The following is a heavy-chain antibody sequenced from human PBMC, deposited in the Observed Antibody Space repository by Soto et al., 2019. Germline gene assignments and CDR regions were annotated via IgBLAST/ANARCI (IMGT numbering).Heavy chain of an antibody. J-gene: IGHJ2*01. CDR3: AEDGIRDVRSVSAFLLNRSSDL. Sequence: KGLEWIGEINHSGSTNYNPPLKSRVTISVDTSKNQFSLKLSSVTAADTAFFFQAEDGIRDVRSVSAFLLNRSSDL. CDR2: INHSGST. D-gene: IGHD3-10*02. V-gene: IGHV4-34*01.